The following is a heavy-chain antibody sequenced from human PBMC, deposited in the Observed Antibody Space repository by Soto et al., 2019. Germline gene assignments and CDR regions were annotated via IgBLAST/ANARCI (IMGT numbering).Heavy chain of an antibody. CDR1: GGSISSGDYY. Sequence: SETLSLTCTVSGGSISSGDYYWSWIRQPPGKGLEWIGYIYYSGTTYYNPSLKSRVTISVDTSKNQFSLKLSSVTAADTAVYYCARDGLGVTVDYWGQGTLVTVPS. CDR2: IYYSGTT. J-gene: IGHJ4*02. V-gene: IGHV4-30-4*01. CDR3: ARDGLGVTVDY. D-gene: IGHD2-21*02.